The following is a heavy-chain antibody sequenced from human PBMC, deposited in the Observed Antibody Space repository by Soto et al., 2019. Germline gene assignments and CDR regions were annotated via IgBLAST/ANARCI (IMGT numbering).Heavy chain of an antibody. V-gene: IGHV3-30*18. CDR3: AKMNLQQLVRGGFDC. Sequence: PGGSLRLSCAASGFTFNNYAMSWVRQAPGKGLEWVAVISFDSNKINYADSVKGRFTVSRDNSKNTVYLQMNSLRVEDTAVYYCAKMNLQQLVRGGFDCWGQGTLVTVSS. CDR2: ISFDSNKI. J-gene: IGHJ4*02. D-gene: IGHD6-13*01. CDR1: GFTFNNYA.